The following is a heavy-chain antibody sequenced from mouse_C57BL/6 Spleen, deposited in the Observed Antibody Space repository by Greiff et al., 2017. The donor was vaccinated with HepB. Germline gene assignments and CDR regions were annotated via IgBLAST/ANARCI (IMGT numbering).Heavy chain of an antibody. D-gene: IGHD1-1*01. J-gene: IGHJ4*01. CDR3: TRTLYYGSSSYYYAMDY. V-gene: IGHV1-15*01. CDR2: IDPETGGT. Sequence: QVQLQQSGAELVRPGASVTLSCKASGYTFTDYEMHWVKQTPVHGLEWIGAIDPETGGTAYNQKFKGKAILTADKSSSTAYMELRSLTSEDSAVYYCTRTLYYGSSSYYYAMDYWGQGTSVTVSS. CDR1: GYTFTDYE.